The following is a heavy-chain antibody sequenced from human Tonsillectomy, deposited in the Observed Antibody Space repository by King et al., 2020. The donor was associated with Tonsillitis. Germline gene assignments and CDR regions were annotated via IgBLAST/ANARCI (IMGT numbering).Heavy chain of an antibody. CDR1: GYTFTDYY. D-gene: IGHD6-13*01. J-gene: IGHJ4*02. Sequence: VQLVESGTEVKKPGAPVKVSCKASGYTFTDYYMHWVRQAPGQGLEWMGWINPNSGGTNYAQKSQGWVTMTRDTSISTAYMELSRLTSDDTAVYYCASGRIAAADTGLFDYWGQGTLVIVSS. V-gene: IGHV1-2*04. CDR2: INPNSGGT. CDR3: ASGRIAAADTGLFDY.